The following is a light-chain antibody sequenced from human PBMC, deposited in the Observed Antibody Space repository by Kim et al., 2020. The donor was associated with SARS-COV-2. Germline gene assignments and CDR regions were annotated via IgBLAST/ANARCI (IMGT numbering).Light chain of an antibody. CDR1: SSDVGGYDY. Sequence: QSALTQPPSASGSPGQSVTISCTGTSSDVGGYDYVSWYQQHPGKAPKLMIYEASIRPSGVPDRFSGSKSGNTASLTVSGLQAEDEADYYCSSFAGNNKPLVFGGGTQLTVL. J-gene: IGLJ2*01. CDR3: SSFAGNNKPLV. CDR2: EAS. V-gene: IGLV2-8*01.